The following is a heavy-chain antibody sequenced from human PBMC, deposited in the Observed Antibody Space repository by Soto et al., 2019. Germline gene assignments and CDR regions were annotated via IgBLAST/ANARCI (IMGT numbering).Heavy chain of an antibody. J-gene: IGHJ3*02. CDR1: GGSISSSSYY. D-gene: IGHD3-9*01. CDR2: IYYSGST. CDR3: ARHATYYDILTGYYRDAFDI. Sequence: SETLSLTCTVSGGSISSSSYYWGWIRQPPGKGLEWIGSIYYSGSTYYNPSLKSRVTISVDTSKNQFSLKLSSVTAADTAVYYCARHATYYDILTGYYRDAFDIWGQGTMVTVS. V-gene: IGHV4-39*01.